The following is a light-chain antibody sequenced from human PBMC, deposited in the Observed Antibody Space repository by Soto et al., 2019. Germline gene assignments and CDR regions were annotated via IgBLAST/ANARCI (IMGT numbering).Light chain of an antibody. Sequence: EIVFTQSPGTLSLSPGERATLSCRASQSLSTNSLAWYQQKPGQTPRLLIYAASTRDTDIPDRFNGSGSGTDFALTISRLEPEDFALYYCQQYDASPLTFGPGTKVDI. J-gene: IGKJ3*01. CDR1: QSLSTNS. V-gene: IGKV3-20*01. CDR2: AAS. CDR3: QQYDASPLT.